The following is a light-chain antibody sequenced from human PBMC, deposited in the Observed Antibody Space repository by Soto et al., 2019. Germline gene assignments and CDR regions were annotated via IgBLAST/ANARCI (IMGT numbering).Light chain of an antibody. CDR1: QSVSSN. Sequence: EIVMTQSPATLSVSPGERATLSCRASQSVSSNLAWYQQKPGQAPRLLIYGASTRATGIPARFSGSGSGTEFTLTISSLQSEDFAVYYCQQYNNWPLWTFGQGTNLDMK. CDR2: GAS. J-gene: IGKJ2*02. V-gene: IGKV3-15*01. CDR3: QQYNNWPLWT.